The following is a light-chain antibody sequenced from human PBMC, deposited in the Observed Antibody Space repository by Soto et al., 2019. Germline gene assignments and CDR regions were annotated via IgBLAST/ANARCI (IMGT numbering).Light chain of an antibody. CDR2: EVS. J-gene: IGLJ2*01. CDR3: SSYTSSDTVV. V-gene: IGLV2-14*01. Sequence: QSALTQPASVSGSPGQSITFSCTGTSSDVGTYNYVSWYQQHPGKAPKVMIYEVSNRPSGVSNRFSGSKSGNTASLTISGLQAEDEAHYYCSSYTSSDTVVFGGGTKVTVL. CDR1: SSDVGTYNY.